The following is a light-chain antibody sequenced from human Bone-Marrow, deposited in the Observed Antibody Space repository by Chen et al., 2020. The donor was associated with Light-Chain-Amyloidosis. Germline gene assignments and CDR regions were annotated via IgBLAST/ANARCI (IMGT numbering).Light chain of an antibody. J-gene: IGKJ3*01. CDR1: QSVFYSPNNKNY. Sequence: DIVMTQSPDSLAVSLGERATINCKSSQSVFYSPNNKNYLAWYQQRPGQPPNLLIYWASTRESGVPDRFSGSGSGTDFTLTISSLQAEDVAVYYCQQYYTTPFTFGPGTKVDIK. CDR2: WAS. V-gene: IGKV4-1*01. CDR3: QQYYTTPFT.